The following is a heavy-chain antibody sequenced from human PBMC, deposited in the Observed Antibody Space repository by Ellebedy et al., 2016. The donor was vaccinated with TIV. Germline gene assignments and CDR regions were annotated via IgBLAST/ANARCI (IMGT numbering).Heavy chain of an antibody. CDR1: GFTLSRHW. Sequence: GESLKISCAASGFTLSRHWMSWVRQGPGKGLEWVAHLNQDGGEKNYVDSVRGRFTISRDNAKNSLYLQMNSLRAEDTAVYYCARLAGATCQCAFDIWGQGKMVTVSS. V-gene: IGHV3-7*01. D-gene: IGHD2-15*01. CDR2: LNQDGGEK. J-gene: IGHJ3*02. CDR3: ARLAGATCQCAFDI.